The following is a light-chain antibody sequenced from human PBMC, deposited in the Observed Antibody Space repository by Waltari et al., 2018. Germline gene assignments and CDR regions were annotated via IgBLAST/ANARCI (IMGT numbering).Light chain of an antibody. Sequence: DIQMTQSPSSLSASVGDRVTITCRASQSISSYLNWYQQKPGKAPKLLIYAASSLQSGVPSRFSGSGSGTDFTLTISSLQPEDSATYYCQQSYSTLRTFGQGTKLENK. V-gene: IGKV1-39*01. CDR3: QQSYSTLRT. CDR1: QSISSY. J-gene: IGKJ2*01. CDR2: AAS.